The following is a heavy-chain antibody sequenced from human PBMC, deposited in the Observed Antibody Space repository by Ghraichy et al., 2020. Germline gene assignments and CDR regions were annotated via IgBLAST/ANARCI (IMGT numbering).Heavy chain of an antibody. V-gene: IGHV4-39*01. D-gene: IGHD2/OR15-2a*01. CDR1: GDSISSMSYY. CDR3: ARLEYVSF. Sequence: SETLSLTCTVSGDSISSMSYYLGWIRQPTGKGLEWIGTMHYCGGSCYYTGNTYYNPSLKSRVTLSVDTSKNQFSLRLSSVTAADTAFYYCARLEYVSFWGQGTLVTVSS. J-gene: IGHJ4*02. CDR2: MHYCGGSCYYTGNT.